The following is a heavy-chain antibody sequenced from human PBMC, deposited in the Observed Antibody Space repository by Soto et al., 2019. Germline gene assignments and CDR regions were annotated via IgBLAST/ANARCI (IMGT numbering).Heavy chain of an antibody. CDR2: ISSSGGTI. V-gene: IGHV3-48*03. CDR3: ARDAFEIYYKFGLDV. CDR1: GFSFSDYE. J-gene: IGHJ6*02. D-gene: IGHD3-10*01. Sequence: LRLSCAASGFSFSDYEMNWVRQTPGKGLEWLSYISSSGGTIKYADSVKGRFTISRDNAKNSLYLQMHSLRADDTAVYYCARDAFEIYYKFGLDVWGQGTPVTVSS.